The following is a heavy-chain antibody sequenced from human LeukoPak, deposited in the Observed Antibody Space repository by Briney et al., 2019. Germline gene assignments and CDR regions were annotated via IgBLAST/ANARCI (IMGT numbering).Heavy chain of an antibody. J-gene: IGHJ4*02. Sequence: GGSLRLSCAASGFTFSSYWMSWVRQAPAKGLEWVANIKQDGSEKYYVDSVKGRFTISRDNAKNSLYPQMNSLRAEDTAVYYCARDNDYYDLHYWGQGTLVTVSS. CDR3: ARDNDYYDLHY. CDR1: GFTFSSYW. CDR2: IKQDGSEK. V-gene: IGHV3-7*01. D-gene: IGHD3-22*01.